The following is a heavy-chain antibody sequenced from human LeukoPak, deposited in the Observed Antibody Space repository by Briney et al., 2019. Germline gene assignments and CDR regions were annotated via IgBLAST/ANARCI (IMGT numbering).Heavy chain of an antibody. CDR3: ARPSRADSSGYYYLDY. CDR1: GYSISSGYY. Sequence: SETLSLTCGVSGYSISSGYYWSWIRPPPGKGLEWIGSIYHSGSTYYNPSLKSRVTISVDTSKNQFSLKLSSVTAADTAVYYCARPSRADSSGYYYLDYWGQGTLVTVSS. J-gene: IGHJ4*02. D-gene: IGHD3-22*01. V-gene: IGHV4-38-2*01. CDR2: IYHSGST.